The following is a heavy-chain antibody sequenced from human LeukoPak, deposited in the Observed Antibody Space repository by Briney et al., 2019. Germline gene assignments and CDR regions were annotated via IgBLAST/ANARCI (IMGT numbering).Heavy chain of an antibody. D-gene: IGHD3-16*01. J-gene: IGHJ6*03. CDR3: ARVGGQGPGRDDYYIDV. CDR1: GFTLSGYS. CDR2: ISSDGGST. Sequence: GGSLRLSCAVSGFTLSGYSWTWVRQAPGKGLEYFSAISSDGGSTYYANSVKGRFTISRDNSKNTLYLHIGSLRAEHMAVYYCARVGGQGPGRDDYYIDVWGKGTTVTISS. V-gene: IGHV3-64*01.